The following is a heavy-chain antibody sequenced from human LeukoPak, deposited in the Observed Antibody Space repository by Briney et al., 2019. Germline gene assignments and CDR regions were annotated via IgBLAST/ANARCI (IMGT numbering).Heavy chain of an antibody. Sequence: PGGSLRLSCAASGFTFSSYSMYWVRQAPGKGLKWVSSISSSSSYIYYADSVKGRFTISRDNAKNSLYLQMNSLRAEDTAVYYCARAHNAGYSYGYLHYWGQGTLVTVSS. CDR1: GFTFSSYS. V-gene: IGHV3-21*01. J-gene: IGHJ4*02. CDR2: ISSSSSYI. D-gene: IGHD5-18*01. CDR3: ARAHNAGYSYGYLHY.